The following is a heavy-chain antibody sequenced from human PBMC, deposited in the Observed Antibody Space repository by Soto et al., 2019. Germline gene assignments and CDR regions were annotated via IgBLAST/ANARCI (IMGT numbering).Heavy chain of an antibody. D-gene: IGHD2-15*01. CDR2: IWYDGSNK. V-gene: IGHV3-33*01. CDR1: GFTFSSYG. Sequence: GGSLRLSCAASGFTFSSYGMHWVRQAPGKGLEWVAVIWYDGSNKYYADSVKGRFTISRDNSKNTLYLQMNSLRAEDTAVYYCAREGYCSGGSCYAYFPGYYYYYMDVWGKGTTVTVSS. CDR3: AREGYCSGGSCYAYFPGYYYYYMDV. J-gene: IGHJ6*03.